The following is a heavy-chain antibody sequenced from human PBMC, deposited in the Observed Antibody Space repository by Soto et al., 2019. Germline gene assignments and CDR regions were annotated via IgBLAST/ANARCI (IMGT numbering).Heavy chain of an antibody. Sequence: PSQTLSLTWTVSYGSISSSSYYRVMIRQPPGKGLEGIGSIYYSVSTDYNPALKSRVTISVDTSKNQFSLKLRSVTAADTAVYYCAREVAARRYYYYGMDVWGQGTTVTGSS. V-gene: IGHV4-39*07. CDR3: AREVAARRYYYYGMDV. J-gene: IGHJ6*02. CDR2: IYYSVST. CDR1: YGSISSSSYY. D-gene: IGHD6-6*01.